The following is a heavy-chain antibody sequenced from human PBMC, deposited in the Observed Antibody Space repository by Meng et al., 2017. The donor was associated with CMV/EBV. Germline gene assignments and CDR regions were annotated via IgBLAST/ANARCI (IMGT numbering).Heavy chain of an antibody. V-gene: IGHV4-38-2*02. CDR3: ARVATGYSRSWAYGGMDV. J-gene: IGHJ6*02. Sequence: GSLRLSCTVSGYSISSGYYWGWSRQPPGKGLEWIGSIYHSGSTYYNPSLKSRVTISVDTSKNQFSLKLSSVTAADTAVYYCARVATGYSRSWAYGGMDVWGQGTTVTVSS. CDR1: GYSISSGYY. CDR2: IYHSGST. D-gene: IGHD6-13*01.